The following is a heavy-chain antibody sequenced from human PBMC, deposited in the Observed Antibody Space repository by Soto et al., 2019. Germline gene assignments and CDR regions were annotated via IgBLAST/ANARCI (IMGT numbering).Heavy chain of an antibody. CDR3: ARGWFGEQRPVDY. D-gene: IGHD3-10*01. CDR2: IYYSGST. J-gene: IGHJ4*02. Sequence: QVQLQESGPGLVKPSQTLSLTCTVSGGSISSGGYYWSWIRQHPGKGLEWIGYIYYSGSTYYNPSLKSRVTISVDTSKNQCSLKLSSVTAADTAVYYCARGWFGEQRPVDYWGQGTLVTVSS. CDR1: GGSISSGGYY. V-gene: IGHV4-31*03.